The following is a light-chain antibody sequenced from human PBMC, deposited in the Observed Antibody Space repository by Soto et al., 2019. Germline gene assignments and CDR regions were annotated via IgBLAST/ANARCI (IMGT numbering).Light chain of an antibody. CDR2: GAS. CDR1: QSVNSNY. J-gene: IGKJ2*01. CDR3: PQYGGSPYT. Sequence: EIVLTQSPGTLSLSPGERATLSCRASQSVNSNYLAWYQQKPGQAPRLLIYGASSRATGIPDRFSGSGSGTDFTLTISRLEPEDFAVYFCPQYGGSPYTFGQGTKLAIK. V-gene: IGKV3-20*01.